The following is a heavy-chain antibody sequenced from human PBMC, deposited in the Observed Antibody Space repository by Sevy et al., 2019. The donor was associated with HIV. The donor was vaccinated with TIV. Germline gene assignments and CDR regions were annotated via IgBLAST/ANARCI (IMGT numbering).Heavy chain of an antibody. D-gene: IGHD3-22*01. Sequence: GGSLRLSCSTSGFTFRSAWMNWVRQAPGRGLEWVGRIKSNKDGGSTEFAAPVKGRFGISRDDSRNMIFLQMNSLKMEDTGVYYCTTYDVSGYYRAMFDFWGQGTLVTVSS. CDR1: GFTFRSAW. CDR2: IKSNKDGGST. J-gene: IGHJ4*02. CDR3: TTYDVSGYYRAMFDF. V-gene: IGHV3-15*01.